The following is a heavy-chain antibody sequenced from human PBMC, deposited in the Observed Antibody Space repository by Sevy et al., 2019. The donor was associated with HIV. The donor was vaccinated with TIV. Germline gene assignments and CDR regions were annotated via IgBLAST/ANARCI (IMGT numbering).Heavy chain of an antibody. CDR2: ISSGSSI. D-gene: IGHD1-26*01. J-gene: IGHJ4*02. CDR1: GFTFSSYA. Sequence: GGSLRLSCTASGFTFSSYAFNWVRQAPGKGLEWVSQISSGSSIFYADSVKGRFTISRDNAKNSLYLQMNSLRDEDTAVYYCARGYYGKGHIDYWGQGTLVTVSS. V-gene: IGHV3-48*02. CDR3: ARGYYGKGHIDY.